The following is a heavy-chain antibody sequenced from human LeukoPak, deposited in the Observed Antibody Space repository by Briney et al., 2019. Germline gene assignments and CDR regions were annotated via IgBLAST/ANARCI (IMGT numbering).Heavy chain of an antibody. CDR1: GYTFTAYY. D-gene: IGHD6-13*01. CDR3: TRTDAGYSSSWYGN. V-gene: IGHV1-2*02. CDR2: TNPDSGRT. Sequence: ASVKVSCKASGYTFTAYYIHWVRQAPGQGLEWMGWTNPDSGRTNYAQRFQGRVTMTRDTSISTVYMELSGLRSDDTAVYYCTRTDAGYSSSWYGNWGQGTLVTVSS. J-gene: IGHJ4*02.